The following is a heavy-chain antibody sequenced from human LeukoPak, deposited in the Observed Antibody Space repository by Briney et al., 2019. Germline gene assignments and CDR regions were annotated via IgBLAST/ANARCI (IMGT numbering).Heavy chain of an antibody. D-gene: IGHD3-22*01. J-gene: IGHJ3*02. V-gene: IGHV3-7*01. CDR2: IKQDGSGK. CDR1: GFTFSSYW. CDR3: ARDLITMIAVGAFDI. Sequence: PGGSLRLSCAASGFTFSSYWMSWVRQAPGKGLEWVANIKQDGSGKYYVDSVKGRFTISRDNAKNSLYLQMNSLRAEDTAVYYCARDLITMIAVGAFDIWGQGTMVTVSS.